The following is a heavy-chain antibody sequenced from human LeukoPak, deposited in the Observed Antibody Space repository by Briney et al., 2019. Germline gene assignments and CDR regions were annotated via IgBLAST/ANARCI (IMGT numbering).Heavy chain of an antibody. Sequence: ASVKVSCKASGYTFTSYDINWVRQATGQRLEWMGWMNPNSGNTGYAQKFQGRVTMTRNTSISTAYMELSSLRSEDTAVYYCARGGYSGSYYGQYYYYYGMDVWGQGTTVTVPS. CDR2: MNPNSGNT. J-gene: IGHJ6*02. V-gene: IGHV1-8*01. D-gene: IGHD1-26*01. CDR1: GYTFTSYD. CDR3: ARGGYSGSYYGQYYYYYGMDV.